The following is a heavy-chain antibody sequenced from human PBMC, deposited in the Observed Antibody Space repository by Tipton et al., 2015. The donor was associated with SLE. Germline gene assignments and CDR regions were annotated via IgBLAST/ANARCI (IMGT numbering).Heavy chain of an antibody. D-gene: IGHD3-22*01. J-gene: IGHJ4*02. Sequence: TLSLTCTVSGGSISSHYWSWIRQPPGTGLEWIGYIYYSGSTNYNPSLKSRGTISVDTSKNQFSLKLSSVTAADTAVYYCARDSDYYDSSGSLDYWGQGTLVTVSS. CDR3: ARDSDYYDSSGSLDY. CDR1: GGSISSHY. CDR2: IYYSGST. V-gene: IGHV4-59*11.